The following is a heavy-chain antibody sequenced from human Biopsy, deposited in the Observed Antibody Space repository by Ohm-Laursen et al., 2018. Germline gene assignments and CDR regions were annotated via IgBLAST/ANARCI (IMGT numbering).Heavy chain of an antibody. D-gene: IGHD3-22*01. V-gene: IGHV4-34*01. CDR3: VRGVDYYDPYHYYALDV. CDR2: INHSGRT. J-gene: IGHJ6*02. Sequence: SETLSLTCSVSGESFNGYYWSWIRRTPGKGLEWIGEINHSGRTNYNPSLKSRVTISVDTSKNHFSLKVRSVTAADTAVYYCVRGVDYYDPYHYYALDVWGQGTTVTVSS. CDR1: GESFNGYY.